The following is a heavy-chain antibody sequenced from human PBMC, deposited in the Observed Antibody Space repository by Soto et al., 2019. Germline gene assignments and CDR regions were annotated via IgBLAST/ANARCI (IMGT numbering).Heavy chain of an antibody. D-gene: IGHD2-8*01. CDR2: ISGSGGST. J-gene: IGHJ6*02. CDR3: ARVGDIVLMPSGLGMYV. V-gene: IGHV3-23*01. Sequence: EVQLLESGGGLVQPGGSLRLSCAASGFTFSSYAMSWVRQAPGKGLEWVSAISGSGGSTYYADSVKGRFTISRDNSKNTLYLQMISLRDEDTAVYYCARVGDIVLMPSGLGMYVWGQGNTVTVSS. CDR1: GFTFSSYA.